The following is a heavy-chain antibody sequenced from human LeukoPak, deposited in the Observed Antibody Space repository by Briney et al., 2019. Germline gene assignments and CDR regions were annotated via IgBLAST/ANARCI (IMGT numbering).Heavy chain of an antibody. D-gene: IGHD1-7*01. J-gene: IGHJ4*02. CDR1: GFTFNSYW. CDR3: ARGFGTPEH. Sequence: PGGSLRLSCAASGFTFNSYWMTWVRQAPGKGLEWVANIKHDGSEKYYVDSVKGRFTISRDNAENSLYLQVHSLKAEDTAVYYCARGFGTPEHWGQGTLVTVSS. V-gene: IGHV3-7*01. CDR2: IKHDGSEK.